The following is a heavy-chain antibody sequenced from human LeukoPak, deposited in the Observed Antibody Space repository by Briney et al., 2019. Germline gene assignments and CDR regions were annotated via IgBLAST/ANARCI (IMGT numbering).Heavy chain of an antibody. CDR2: ISGSAHRT. D-gene: IGHD5-24*01. V-gene: IGHV3-23*01. J-gene: IGHJ4*02. Sequence: PGGSLRLSCGASGFTFSSYAMSWVRLAPGKGLEWVSAISGSAHRTYYADSVKGRFTVSRDNSKNTLYLQVNSLRAEDTAVYYCAKDREEDMATITLSDSWGQGTLVTVSS. CDR1: GFTFSSYA. CDR3: AKDREEDMATITLSDS.